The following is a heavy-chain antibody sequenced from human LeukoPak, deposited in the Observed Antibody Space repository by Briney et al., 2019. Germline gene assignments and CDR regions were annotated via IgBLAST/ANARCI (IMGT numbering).Heavy chain of an antibody. J-gene: IGHJ4*01. Sequence: GGSLRLSCTASGFTLRNYWMHWVRQVPGKRLVWVSRISGDGSVTNYADSVQGRFTISRDNAKNILYLQINSLSSEDTAVYYCPRYSSSSGKAAYYLAYWRRGTLVSVS. CDR2: ISGDGSVT. D-gene: IGHD3-22*01. V-gene: IGHV3-74*01. CDR1: GFTLRNYW. CDR3: PRYSSSSGKAAYYLAY.